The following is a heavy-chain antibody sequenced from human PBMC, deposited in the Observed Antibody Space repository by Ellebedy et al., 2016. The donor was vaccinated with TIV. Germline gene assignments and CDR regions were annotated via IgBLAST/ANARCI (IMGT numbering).Heavy chain of an antibody. Sequence: SETLSLXXTVSGGSISSYSWSWIRQPPGKGLEIRQPAGKGLEWIGRIYVSGGTNYNPSLKSRVTMSVDTSKNQFSLKLSSVTAADTAVYYCAGTPYYGSGTYYAFDYWGQGTLVTVSS. CDR3: AGTPYYGSGTYYAFDY. CDR1: GGSISSYS. D-gene: IGHD3-10*01. V-gene: IGHV4-4*07. J-gene: IGHJ4*02. CDR2: IYVSGGT.